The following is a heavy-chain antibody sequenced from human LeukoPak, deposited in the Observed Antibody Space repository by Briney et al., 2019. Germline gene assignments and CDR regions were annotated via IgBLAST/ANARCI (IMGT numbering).Heavy chain of an antibody. CDR3: ARDRGYSYGYRDDAFDI. D-gene: IGHD5-18*01. Sequence: GGSLRLSCAASGFTFSSYAMSWVRQAPGKGLEWVSAISGSGGSTYYADSVKGRFTISRDNSKNTLYLQMNSLRAEDTAVYYCARDRGYSYGYRDDAFDIWGQGTMVTVSS. J-gene: IGHJ3*02. CDR2: ISGSGGST. CDR1: GFTFSSYA. V-gene: IGHV3-23*01.